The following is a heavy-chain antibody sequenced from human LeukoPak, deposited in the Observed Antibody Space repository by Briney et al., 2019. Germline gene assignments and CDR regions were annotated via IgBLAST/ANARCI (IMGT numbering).Heavy chain of an antibody. CDR3: ARVAIQVGYEYYFDY. CDR1: GGSISSYY. CDR2: IYYSGST. Sequence: SETLSLTCTVSGGSISSYYWSWIRQPPGKGLEWIGYIYYSGSTNYNPSLKSRVTISVDTSKNQFSLKLSSVTAADTAVYYCARVAIQVGYEYYFDYWGQGTLVTVSS. D-gene: IGHD5-12*01. V-gene: IGHV4-59*01. J-gene: IGHJ4*02.